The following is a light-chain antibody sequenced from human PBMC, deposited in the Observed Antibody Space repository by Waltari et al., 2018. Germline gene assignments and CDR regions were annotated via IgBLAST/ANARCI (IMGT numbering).Light chain of an antibody. J-gene: IGLJ1*01. CDR1: DSDVGAYDF. CDR2: EVS. V-gene: IGLV2-14*01. CDR3: SAYTTSSAPGF. Sequence: QSALTQPASVSGSPGQSITISCSGTDSDVGAYDFVSWYQQHPGKAPHLIIYEVSNRPSWISTLFSASKSVDTASLTHSGLPAQDEADYYSSAYTTSSAPGFFGAGTRVTVL.